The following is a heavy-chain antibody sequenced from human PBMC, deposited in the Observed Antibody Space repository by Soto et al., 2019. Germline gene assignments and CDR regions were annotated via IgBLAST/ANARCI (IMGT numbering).Heavy chain of an antibody. CDR2: IYWDDDK. CDR1: GFSLRTSGVR. CDR3: AHRTIQVYGMDV. V-gene: IGHV2-5*02. D-gene: IGHD5-18*01. J-gene: IGHJ6*02. Sequence: QITLKESGPTLVKPTQSLTLTCTFSGFSLRTSGVRVGWIRQPPGKALEWLALIYWDDDKRYSPSLRSRLTITNDTSKNQVVLTMTNMDPVDTATYYCAHRTIQVYGMDVWGQGTTVIVSS.